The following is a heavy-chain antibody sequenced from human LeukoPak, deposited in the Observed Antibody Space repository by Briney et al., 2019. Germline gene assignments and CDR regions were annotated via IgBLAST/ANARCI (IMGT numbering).Heavy chain of an antibody. D-gene: IGHD3-10*01. Sequence: PGGSLRLSCAVSGFTVRRHFMAWVRPAPGKGLEWVSVLDTGGATHYADSVKGRFNISRDNTQNTLFLKMNSLRDEDTAVYYCARGFRDAFDVWGQGTRVTVSS. V-gene: IGHV3-53*01. CDR1: GFTVRRHF. CDR2: LDTGGAT. CDR3: ARGFRDAFDV. J-gene: IGHJ3*01.